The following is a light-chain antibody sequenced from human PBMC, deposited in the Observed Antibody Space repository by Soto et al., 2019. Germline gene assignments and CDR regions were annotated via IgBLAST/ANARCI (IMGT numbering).Light chain of an antibody. CDR1: SSDIGAYDY. CDR2: DVN. Sequence: QSALTQPRSLSGSPGQSVTISCTGTSSDIGAYDYVSWYQHHAGKAPKLMIYDVNKRPSEVPYRFSGSKSGNTASLTISGLQADDDADYYCFSYAGGSTLIFGGGTKLTVL. CDR3: FSYAGGSTLI. J-gene: IGLJ2*01. V-gene: IGLV2-11*01.